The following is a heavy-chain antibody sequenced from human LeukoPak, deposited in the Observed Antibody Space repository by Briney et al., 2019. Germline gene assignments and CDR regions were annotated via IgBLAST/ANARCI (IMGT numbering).Heavy chain of an antibody. Sequence: GESLKISCAASGLTFCGSAMHWVRQASGKGLEWVGRIRSKANSYATEYAASVKGRFAISRDDSKNTAYLQMNSLKTEDTAVYYCISYDYGDPGLDYWGQGTLVTVSS. CDR3: ISYDYGDPGLDY. V-gene: IGHV3-73*01. J-gene: IGHJ4*02. CDR2: IRSKANSYAT. D-gene: IGHD4-17*01. CDR1: GLTFCGSA.